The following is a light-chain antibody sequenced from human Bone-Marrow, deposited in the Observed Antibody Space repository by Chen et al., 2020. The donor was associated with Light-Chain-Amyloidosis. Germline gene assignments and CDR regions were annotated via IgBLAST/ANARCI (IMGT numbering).Light chain of an antibody. CDR2: DVN. J-gene: IGLJ2*01. V-gene: IGLV2-14*03. Sequence: QSALTKPASVSGSPGQSITISCTGTSRDIGDNKFVSWYQQRPGRGPKLLIFDVNNRPSGITDRFSGSKFDNTASLTISGLRAEDEGDYYCSSSTSTSPVLFGGGTRLTVL. CDR3: SSSTSTSPVL. CDR1: SRDIGDNKF.